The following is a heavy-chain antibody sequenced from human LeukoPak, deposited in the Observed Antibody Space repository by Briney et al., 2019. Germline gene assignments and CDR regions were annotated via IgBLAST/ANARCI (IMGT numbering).Heavy chain of an antibody. V-gene: IGHV3-7*04. Sequence: GGSLRLSCAASGFTFSSRWMYWVRQVPGKGLEWVANINQDGSLNYYVDSVKGRFTISRDNAKNSLYLHMSSLRAEDTAVYYCARAFGSSLDYWGQGTLVTVSS. J-gene: IGHJ4*02. CDR1: GFTFSSRW. CDR3: ARAFGSSLDY. CDR2: INQDGSLN. D-gene: IGHD6-6*01.